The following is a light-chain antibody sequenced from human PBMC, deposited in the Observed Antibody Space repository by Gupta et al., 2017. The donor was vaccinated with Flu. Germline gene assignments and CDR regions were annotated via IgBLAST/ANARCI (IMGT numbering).Light chain of an antibody. V-gene: IGLV3-1*01. Sequence: RGQTASVTCTGDKRGDKDVSCDQEKTGQCPVLVIYQKSKRSSRIPERYTGSNSGNTATLTSGGTEDIDEADYYYQAWDSTFRVFGTGTKVTVL. CDR2: QKS. J-gene: IGLJ1*01. CDR3: QAWDSTFRV. CDR1: KRGDKD.